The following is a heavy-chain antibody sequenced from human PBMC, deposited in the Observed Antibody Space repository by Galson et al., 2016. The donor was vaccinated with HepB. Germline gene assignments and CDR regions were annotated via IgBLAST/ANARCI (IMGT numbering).Heavy chain of an antibody. CDR2: ISSSSSYI. J-gene: IGHJ6*02. Sequence: SLRLSCAASGFSLSSYSMHWVRQAPGKGLEYVSSISSSSSYIYYPDSVKGRFTISRDNAKNSLYLQMNSLRAEDTAVYYCARDRGYCSSTRCYGVYYGMDVWGQGTTVTVSS. V-gene: IGHV3-21*01. CDR1: GFSLSSYS. CDR3: ARDRGYCSSTRCYGVYYGMDV. D-gene: IGHD2-2*01.